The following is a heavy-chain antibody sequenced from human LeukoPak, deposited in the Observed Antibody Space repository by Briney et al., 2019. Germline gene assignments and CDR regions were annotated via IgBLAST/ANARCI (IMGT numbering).Heavy chain of an antibody. CDR3: ARQSMIANERGDDAFDI. CDR1: GYTFSRYG. D-gene: IGHD2-21*01. CDR2: ISAHNGNT. J-gene: IGHJ3*02. Sequence: ASVKVSCKASGYTFSRYGISWVRQAPGQGLEWMGWISAHNGNTNYAQKFQGRVAMTTDTSTSTAYMELRSLRSDDTAVYYCARQSMIANERGDDAFDIWGQGTMVTVSS. V-gene: IGHV1-18*01.